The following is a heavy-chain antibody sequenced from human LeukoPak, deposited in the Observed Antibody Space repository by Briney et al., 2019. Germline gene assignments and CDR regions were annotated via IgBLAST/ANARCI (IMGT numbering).Heavy chain of an antibody. Sequence: SETLSLTCTVSGGSISSSSYYWGWIRQPPGKGLGWIGSIYYSGSTYYNPSLKSRVTISVDTSKNQFSLKLSSVTAADTAVYYCARLSVDIVVVPAAHYYYYYYMDVWGKGTTVTVSS. CDR2: IYYSGST. CDR1: GGSISSSSYY. J-gene: IGHJ6*03. D-gene: IGHD2-2*03. V-gene: IGHV4-39*01. CDR3: ARLSVDIVVVPAAHYYYYYYMDV.